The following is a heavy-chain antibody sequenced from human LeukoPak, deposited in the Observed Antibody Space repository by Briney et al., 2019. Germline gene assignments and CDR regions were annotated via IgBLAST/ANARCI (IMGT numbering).Heavy chain of an antibody. Sequence: GGSLRLSCAASGFTFSSYSMNWVRQAPGKGLEWVSSISSSSSYIYYADSVKGRFTISRDNAKNSLFLQMNSLRAEDTAVYYCARSGVVVAALERGVANWFDPWGQGTLSPSPQ. V-gene: IGHV3-21*01. D-gene: IGHD2-15*01. CDR3: ARSGVVVAALERGVANWFDP. CDR1: GFTFSSYS. J-gene: IGHJ5*02. CDR2: ISSSSSYI.